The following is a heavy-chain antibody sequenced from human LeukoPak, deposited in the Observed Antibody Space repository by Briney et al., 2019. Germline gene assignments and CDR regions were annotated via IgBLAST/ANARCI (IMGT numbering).Heavy chain of an antibody. CDR1: GYSISSGYY. V-gene: IGHV4-38-2*02. Sequence: NASETLSLTCTVSGYSISSGYYWGWIRQPPGKGLEWIGSIYHSGSTYYNPSLKSRVTISVDTSKNQFSLKLSSVTAADTAVYYCARTHAKPTIFGVVIIRHADYWGQGTLVTVSS. CDR3: ARTHAKPTIFGVVIIRHADY. D-gene: IGHD3-3*01. CDR2: IYHSGST. J-gene: IGHJ4*02.